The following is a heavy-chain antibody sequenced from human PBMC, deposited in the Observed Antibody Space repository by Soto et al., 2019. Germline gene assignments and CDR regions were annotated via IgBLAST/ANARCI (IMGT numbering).Heavy chain of an antibody. CDR1: GYTFTNYW. Sequence: LGESLKISCKGSGYTFTNYWIGWVRQMPGKGPEWVGIIYPGDSDTKSNPSFQGQVTISADKSITTTYLQWSSLKASDTAIYYCAAWIFYYGMDVWGQGTTVTVSS. V-gene: IGHV5-51*01. D-gene: IGHD1-1*01. CDR2: IYPGDSDT. J-gene: IGHJ6*02. CDR3: AAWIFYYGMDV.